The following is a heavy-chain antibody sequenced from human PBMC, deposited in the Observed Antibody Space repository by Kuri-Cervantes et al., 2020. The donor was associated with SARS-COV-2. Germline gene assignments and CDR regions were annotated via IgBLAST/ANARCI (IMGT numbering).Heavy chain of an antibody. D-gene: IGHD7-27*01. Sequence: GESLKISCKASGYTFTSYYMHWVRQAPGQGLEWMGIINPSGGSTSYAQKFQGRVTMTRDTSTSTVYMELNSLRSEDTAVYYCARAELTGIDYWGQGTLVTVSS. CDR1: GYTFTSYY. CDR3: ARAELTGIDY. J-gene: IGHJ4*02. CDR2: INPSGGST. V-gene: IGHV1-46*01.